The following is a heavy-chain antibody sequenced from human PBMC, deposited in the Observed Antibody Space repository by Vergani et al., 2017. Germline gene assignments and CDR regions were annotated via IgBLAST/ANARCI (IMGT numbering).Heavy chain of an antibody. V-gene: IGHV3-30-3*01. D-gene: IGHD3-3*01. J-gene: IGHJ4*02. CDR1: GFTFSSSA. CDR3: ARDVGGMSGYRGYYFDY. CDR2: ISYDGSNK. Sequence: QVQLLESGGGVVQPGRSLRLSCAASGFTFSSSAMHWVRQAPGKGLEWVAVISYDGSNKYYADSVKGRFTISRDNSKNTLYLQMNSLRAEDTAVYYCARDVGGMSGYRGYYFDYWGQGTLVTVSS.